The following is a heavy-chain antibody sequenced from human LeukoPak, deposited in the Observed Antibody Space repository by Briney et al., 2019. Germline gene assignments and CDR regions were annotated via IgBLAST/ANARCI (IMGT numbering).Heavy chain of an antibody. CDR3: ARGPVLRYFDWSEESWFDP. J-gene: IGHJ5*02. Sequence: PSETLSLTCAVYGGSFSGYYSSWIRQPPGKGLEWIWEISHSGSTNYNPSLNSRVTISVATSNNQFSRKLSSVTAAGTAVYYCARGPVLRYFDWSEESWFDPWGERTQVTVSS. V-gene: IGHV4-34*01. CDR1: GGSFSGYY. D-gene: IGHD3-9*01. CDR2: ISHSGST.